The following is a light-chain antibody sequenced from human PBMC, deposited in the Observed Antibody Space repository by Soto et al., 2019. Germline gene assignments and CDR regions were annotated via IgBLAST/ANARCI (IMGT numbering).Light chain of an antibody. CDR3: QQYNIWPLWT. J-gene: IGKJ1*01. V-gene: IGKV3-15*01. CDR2: DAS. CDR1: QSVSSSY. Sequence: EIVLTQSPGTLSLSPGERATLSCRASQSVSSSYLAWYQQKPGQAPRLLIYDASTRATGIPARFNGSGSGTDFTLTISGLQSEDFAVYFCQQYNIWPLWTFGQGTKVDIK.